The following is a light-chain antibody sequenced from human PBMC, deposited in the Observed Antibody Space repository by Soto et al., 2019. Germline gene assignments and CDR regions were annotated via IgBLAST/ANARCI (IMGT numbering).Light chain of an antibody. CDR1: SSDVGAYNY. Sequence: QSVLTQPASVSGSPGPSITISCTGTSSDVGAYNYVSWYQQHPVKAPKLMIYDVSSRPSGISNRFSGSKSGNTASLTISGVQAEDEADYYCSSYASSSTVIFGGGTKLTVL. CDR2: DVS. CDR3: SSYASSSTVI. J-gene: IGLJ2*01. V-gene: IGLV2-14*01.